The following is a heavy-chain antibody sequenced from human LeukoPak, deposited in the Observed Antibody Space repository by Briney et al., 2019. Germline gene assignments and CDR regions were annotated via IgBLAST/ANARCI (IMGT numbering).Heavy chain of an antibody. CDR3: ATDRKVGAGVPRFDY. V-gene: IGHV3-7*01. D-gene: IGHD1-26*01. J-gene: IGHJ4*02. CDR1: GFPFTNYW. CDR2: INQDGSET. Sequence: GGSLRLSCAASGFPFTNYWMIWVRQAPGKRPEWVGNINQDGSETNYVDTVKGRFSMSRDNAKTSLYLQMNSLRAEDTAVYYCATDRKVGAGVPRFDYWGQGALVTVPS.